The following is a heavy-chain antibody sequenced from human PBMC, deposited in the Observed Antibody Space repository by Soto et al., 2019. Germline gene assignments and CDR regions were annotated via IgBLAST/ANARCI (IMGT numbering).Heavy chain of an antibody. J-gene: IGHJ5*02. V-gene: IGHV1-8*01. D-gene: IGHD5-12*01. CDR1: GYTFTSYD. CDR3: ARGRRDGYIAQP. CDR2: MNPNSGNT. Sequence: ASVKVSCKASGYTFTSYDINWVRQATGQGLEWMGWMNPNSGNTGYAQKFQGRVTMTRNTSISTAYMELSSLRSEDTAVYYCARGRRDGYIAQPRGQGTLVTVPA.